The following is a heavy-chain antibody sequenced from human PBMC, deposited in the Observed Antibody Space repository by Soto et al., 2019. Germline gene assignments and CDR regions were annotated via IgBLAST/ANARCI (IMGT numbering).Heavy chain of an antibody. J-gene: IGHJ4*02. Sequence: SETLSLTCTVSGGSISSYYWSWIRQPPGKGLEWIGYIYYSGSTNYNPSLKSRVTISVDTSKNQFSLKLSSVTAADTAVYYCARVGHSGYDSYYFDYWGQGTLVTVSS. CDR3: ARVGHSGYDSYYFDY. V-gene: IGHV4-59*01. D-gene: IGHD5-12*01. CDR2: IYYSGST. CDR1: GGSISSYY.